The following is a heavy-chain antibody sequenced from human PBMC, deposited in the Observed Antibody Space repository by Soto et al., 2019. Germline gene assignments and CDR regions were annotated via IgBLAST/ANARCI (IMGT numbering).Heavy chain of an antibody. J-gene: IGHJ4*02. CDR1: GGSISSSNW. V-gene: IGHV4-4*02. CDR3: ASRPTTPFDY. D-gene: IGHD2-2*01. CDR2: IYHSGST. Sequence: QVQLQESGPGLVKPSGTLSLTCAVSGGSISSSNWWSWVRQPPGKGLGWIGEIYHSGSTNYNPSLXXRVTRSVDKSKNQFSLKLSSVTAADTAVYYCASRPTTPFDYWGQGTLVTVSS.